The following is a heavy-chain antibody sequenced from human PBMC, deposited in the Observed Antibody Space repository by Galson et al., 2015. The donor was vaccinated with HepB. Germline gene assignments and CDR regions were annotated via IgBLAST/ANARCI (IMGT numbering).Heavy chain of an antibody. D-gene: IGHD3-16*01. Sequence: SVKVSCKASGGTLNNYAFSWVRQAPGQGLEWMGGIVPILHSGQSAQHFQDRVTITADASRSRIFMYFTSLRSEDTAVYYCAAVRYIGGPSYYYMDVWGNGTTVTVS. J-gene: IGHJ6*03. CDR1: GGTLNNYA. CDR2: IVPILHSG. V-gene: IGHV1-69*13. CDR3: AAVRYIGGPSYYYMDV.